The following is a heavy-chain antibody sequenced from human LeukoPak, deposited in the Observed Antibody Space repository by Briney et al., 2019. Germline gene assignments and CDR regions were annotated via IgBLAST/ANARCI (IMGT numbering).Heavy chain of an antibody. CDR2: IKQDGGEK. Sequence: GGSLRLSCAASGFTFSSYWMSWVRQAPGKGLEWVAIIKQDGGEKYCVDSVKGRFTISRDNAKNSLYLQMNSLRAEDTAVYYCARVVPRGDSSGYNYFDYWGQGTLVTVSS. CDR3: ARVVPRGDSSGYNYFDY. D-gene: IGHD3-22*01. J-gene: IGHJ4*02. CDR1: GFTFSSYW. V-gene: IGHV3-7*03.